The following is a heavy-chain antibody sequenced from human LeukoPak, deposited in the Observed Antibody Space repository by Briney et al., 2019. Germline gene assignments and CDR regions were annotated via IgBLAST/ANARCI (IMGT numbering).Heavy chain of an antibody. J-gene: IGHJ4*02. D-gene: IGHD7-27*01. CDR2: INPNNGLT. CDR1: GYSFTGYF. CDR3: ARGPRTGDFDY. V-gene: IGHV1-2*02. Sequence: ASVKVSCKASGYSFTGYFLHWVRQAPGQGLEWMGWINPNNGLTNYTQKFKGRVTMTRDTSSATGYMELNRLTSDDTAVYYCARGPRTGDFDYWGQGTLVTVSS.